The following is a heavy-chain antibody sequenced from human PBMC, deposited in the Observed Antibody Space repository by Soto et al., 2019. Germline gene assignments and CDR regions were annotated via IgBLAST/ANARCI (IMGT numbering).Heavy chain of an antibody. CDR2: ISAYNDYT. Sequence: QVQLVQSGAEVKKPGSSVKVSCKASGYTFISYGISWVRQAPGQGLEWMGWISAYNDYTNYAQKLQGRVTMTTDTSTRIAYLGQRSLRSEDTAVYYCAREGYYSGSGSYSPPRYYGMDVWGQGTTVTVSS. V-gene: IGHV1-18*01. J-gene: IGHJ6*02. CDR1: GYTFISYG. D-gene: IGHD3-10*01. CDR3: AREGYYSGSGSYSPPRYYGMDV.